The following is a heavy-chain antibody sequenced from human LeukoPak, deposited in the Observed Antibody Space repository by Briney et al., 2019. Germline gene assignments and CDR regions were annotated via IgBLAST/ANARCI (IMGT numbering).Heavy chain of an antibody. CDR2: ISYDGSNE. D-gene: IGHD3-10*01. Sequence: GRSLRPSCEASGFTFSTYAMHWVRQAPGKGLEWVSEISYDGSNEYYADSVKGRFTISRDNSKNTLYLQMNSLRAEDTAVYYCAKAEWRGVVHFDPWGQGTLVTVSS. V-gene: IGHV3-30*07. CDR1: GFTFSTYA. CDR3: AKAEWRGVVHFDP. J-gene: IGHJ5*02.